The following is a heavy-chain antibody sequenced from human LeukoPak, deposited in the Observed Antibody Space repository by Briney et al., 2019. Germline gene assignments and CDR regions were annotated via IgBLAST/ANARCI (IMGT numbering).Heavy chain of an antibody. V-gene: IGHV1-69*13. D-gene: IGHD4-17*01. CDR2: INPIFGTA. Sequence: ASVKVSCKASGCTLSSYAISWVRQAPGQALVWMGGINPIFGTANYAQRFQGRVTTTADESTSTAYMELSSLRSEDTAVYYCARSYGDADYWGQGTLVTVSS. J-gene: IGHJ4*02. CDR3: ARSYGDADY. CDR1: GCTLSSYA.